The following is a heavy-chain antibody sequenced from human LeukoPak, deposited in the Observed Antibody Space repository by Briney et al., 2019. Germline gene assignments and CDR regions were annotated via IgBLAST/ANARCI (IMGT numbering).Heavy chain of an antibody. Sequence: SQTLSLTFAISGDSVSIDSAAWNWIRQSPSRGLEWLGRTYYRSKWYNDYAVSVKSRITINPDTSKNQFSLQLNSVTPEDTAVYFCARGRKWGESGFDYWGQGALVTVSS. D-gene: IGHD2-8*01. V-gene: IGHV6-1*01. CDR1: GDSVSIDSAA. J-gene: IGHJ4*02. CDR2: TYYRSKWYN. CDR3: ARGRKWGESGFDY.